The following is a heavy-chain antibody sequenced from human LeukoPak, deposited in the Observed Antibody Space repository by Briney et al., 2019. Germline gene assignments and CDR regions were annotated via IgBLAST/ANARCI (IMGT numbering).Heavy chain of an antibody. V-gene: IGHV3-7*03. J-gene: IGHJ4*02. CDR3: ASLGGKWNYPFDN. CDR1: GFTFSSYW. CDR2: IKQDGSEK. D-gene: IGHD1-7*01. Sequence: PGGSLRLSCAASGFTFSSYWMSWVRQAPGKGLKWVANIKQDGSEKYYVDSVKGRLTISRDNAKNSLYLQMNSLRAEDTAVYYCASLGGKWNYPFDNWGQGTLVTVSS.